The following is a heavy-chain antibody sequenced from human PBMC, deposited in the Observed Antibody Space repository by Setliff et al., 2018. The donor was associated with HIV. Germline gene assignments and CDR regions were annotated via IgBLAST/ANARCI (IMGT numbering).Heavy chain of an antibody. V-gene: IGHV4-34*01. D-gene: IGHD3-22*01. J-gene: IGHJ4*02. CDR2: INHSGVT. CDR3: AAKPMSLGSPFAF. CDR1: GPSVTGYY. Sequence: SETLSLTCAVYGPSVTGYYWNWIRQLPGKALEWIGEINHSGVTYDNTSFKSRVNISLDLSKNQFSLRLTGLSGADTATYFCAAKPMSLGSPFAFWGQPTLVTVSS.